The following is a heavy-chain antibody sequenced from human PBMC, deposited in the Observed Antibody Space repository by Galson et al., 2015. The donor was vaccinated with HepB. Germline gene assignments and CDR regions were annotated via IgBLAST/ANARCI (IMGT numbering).Heavy chain of an antibody. CDR1: GFTFSSYG. J-gene: IGHJ4*02. CDR2: ISYDGSNK. V-gene: IGHV3-30*18. D-gene: IGHD6-19*01. Sequence: SLRLSCAASGFTFSSYGMHWVRQAPGKGLEWVAVISYDGSNKYYADSVKGRFTISRDNSKNTLYLQMNSLRAEDTAVYCCAKEPYSSGWSNWGQGTLVTVSS. CDR3: AKEPYSSGWSN.